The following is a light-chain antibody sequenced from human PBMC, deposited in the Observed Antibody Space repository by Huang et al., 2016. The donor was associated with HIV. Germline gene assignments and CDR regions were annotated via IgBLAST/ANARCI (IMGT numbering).Light chain of an antibody. J-gene: IGKJ3*01. CDR3: QQYNDFRST. V-gene: IGKV3-15*01. CDR1: QIVSSH. Sequence: ETVMTQSPVTLSVSPGDRASLSCSSSQIVSSHLAWYQQKPGQAPRLLIYAASTRATGVPARFSGSGAGKEFTLTISTLQSEDSAVYYCQQYNDFRSTFGPGTRVEIK. CDR2: AAS.